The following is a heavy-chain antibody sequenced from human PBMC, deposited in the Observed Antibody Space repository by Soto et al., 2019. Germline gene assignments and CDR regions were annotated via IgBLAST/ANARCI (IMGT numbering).Heavy chain of an antibody. D-gene: IGHD3-10*01. CDR2: VNPNNGDT. Sequence: QVQLVQSGAELKKPGASVKVSCKASGYTFSNYDMNWVRQATGQGPEWIGWVNPNNGDTGYAQKFQGRGTLTTDISTTTAYMELTILRSEDTAIYYCAKVSRKGSAIDFDYWGQGTLITVSS. J-gene: IGHJ4*02. V-gene: IGHV1-8*01. CDR1: GYTFSNYD. CDR3: AKVSRKGSAIDFDY.